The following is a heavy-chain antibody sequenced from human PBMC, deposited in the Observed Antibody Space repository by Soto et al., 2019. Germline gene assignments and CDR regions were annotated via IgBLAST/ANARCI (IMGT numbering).Heavy chain of an antibody. Sequence: SLRLSCAASGFDFRNYAMTWVRHTPEDGGEWVSAINGGGISTYYADSVKGRFTISRDNSKNTLYLQMNSLRTEDTAVYYCARDRLRYNWNDFPYYYYGMDVWGQGTTVTVSS. J-gene: IGHJ6*02. D-gene: IGHD1-1*01. CDR2: INGGGIST. V-gene: IGHV3-23*01. CDR1: GFDFRNYA. CDR3: ARDRLRYNWNDFPYYYYGMDV.